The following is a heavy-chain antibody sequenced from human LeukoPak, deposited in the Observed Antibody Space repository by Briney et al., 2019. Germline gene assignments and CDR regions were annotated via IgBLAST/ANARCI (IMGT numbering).Heavy chain of an antibody. CDR2: INHSGST. J-gene: IGHJ4*02. Sequence: PPETLSLTCAVYGGSFSGYYWSWIRQPPGKGLEWIGEINHSGSTNYNPSLKSRVTISVDTSKNQFSLKLSSVTAADTAVYYCARVAGIAGSYLRYWGQGTLVTVSS. CDR3: ARVAGIAGSYLRY. D-gene: IGHD3-16*02. CDR1: GGSFSGYY. V-gene: IGHV4-34*01.